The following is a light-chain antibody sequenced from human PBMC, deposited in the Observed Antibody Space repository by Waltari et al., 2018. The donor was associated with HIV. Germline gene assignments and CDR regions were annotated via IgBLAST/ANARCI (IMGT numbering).Light chain of an antibody. CDR2: DVS. J-gene: IGLJ2*01. CDR3: CSYAGNYTFV. Sequence: QSALTQPRSVSGSPGQSVTISCTGTSSDVGGYNYVSWYQQHPGKAPKFMIYDVSKRPSGVPDRFSGSKADNTASLTISGLQAEDEADYYCCSYAGNYTFVFGGGTKLTVL. CDR1: SSDVGGYNY. V-gene: IGLV2-11*01.